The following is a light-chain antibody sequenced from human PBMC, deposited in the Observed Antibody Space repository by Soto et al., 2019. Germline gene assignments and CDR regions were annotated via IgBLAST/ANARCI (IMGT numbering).Light chain of an antibody. J-gene: IGKJ1*01. Sequence: EIVMSQSPATLSVSPGERATLSCRASQSVNSNLAWYQQKPGQAPRLLIYGASTRATGVPARFSGSGSGTAFPLTVSSLQSEDSAVYFCQQYNNWSTFGQGTKVEI. CDR2: GAS. CDR3: QQYNNWST. V-gene: IGKV3-15*01. CDR1: QSVNSN.